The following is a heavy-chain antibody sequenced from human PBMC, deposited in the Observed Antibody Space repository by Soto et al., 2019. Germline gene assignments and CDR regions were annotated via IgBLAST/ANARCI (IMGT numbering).Heavy chain of an antibody. CDR2: IYYSGST. J-gene: IGHJ4*02. CDR3: ARATYYDILTGYYRTYYFDY. V-gene: IGHV4-59*01. Sequence: PSETLSLTCTASVGSISSYYWSWIRQPPGKGLEWIGYIYYSGSTNYNPSLKSRVTISVDTSKNQFSLKLSSVTAADTAVYYCARATYYDILTGYYRTYYFDYWGQGTLVTVSS. CDR1: VGSISSYY. D-gene: IGHD3-9*01.